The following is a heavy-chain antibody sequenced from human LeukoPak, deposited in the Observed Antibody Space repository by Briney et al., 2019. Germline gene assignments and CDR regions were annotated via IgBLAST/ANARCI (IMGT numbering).Heavy chain of an antibody. CDR1: GFTFSTYA. CDR3: ARGRLSKYYFDS. V-gene: IGHV3-23*01. CDR2: VSGSGDNT. J-gene: IGHJ4*02. D-gene: IGHD4/OR15-4a*01. Sequence: GGSLRLSCAASGFTFSTYAISWVRQAPGKGLEWVSGVSGSGDNTYYADSVKGRFTVSRDNSKSTVYLQMNSLRVDDTAVYYCARGRLSKYYFDSWGQGTLVTVSS.